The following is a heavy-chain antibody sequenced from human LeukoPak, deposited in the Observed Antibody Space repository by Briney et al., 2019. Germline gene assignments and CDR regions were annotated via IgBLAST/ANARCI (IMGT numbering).Heavy chain of an antibody. D-gene: IGHD3-3*01. CDR2: INHSGST. CDR1: GGSFSGYY. J-gene: IGHJ6*02. Sequence: SETLSLTCAVYGGSFSGYYWSWIRQPPGKGLEWIGEINHSGSTNYNPSLKSQVTISVDTSKNQFSLKLSSVTAADTAVYYCASRDFWSGYLTSMDVWGQGTTVTVSS. V-gene: IGHV4-34*01. CDR3: ASRDFWSGYLTSMDV.